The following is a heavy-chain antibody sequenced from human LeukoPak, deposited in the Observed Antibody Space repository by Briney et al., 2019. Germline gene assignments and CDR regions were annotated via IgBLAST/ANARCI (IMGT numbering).Heavy chain of an antibody. D-gene: IGHD6-19*01. CDR1: GFTFSSYS. J-gene: IGHJ4*02. Sequence: GESLRLSCAASGFTFSSYSMNWVRQAPGKGLEWVSSISSSSSYIYYADSVKGRFTISRDNAKNSLYLQMNSLRAEDTAVYYCARDPSSGWTSRGTFDYWGQGTLVTVSS. CDR3: ARDPSSGWTSRGTFDY. CDR2: ISSSSSYI. V-gene: IGHV3-21*01.